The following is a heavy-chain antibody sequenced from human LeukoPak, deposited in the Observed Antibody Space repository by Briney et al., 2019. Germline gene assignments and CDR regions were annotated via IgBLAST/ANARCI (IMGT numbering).Heavy chain of an antibody. V-gene: IGHV1-2*02. CDR2: INPNTGGT. CDR1: GYTFTGYY. J-gene: IGHJ4*02. D-gene: IGHD3-9*01. Sequence: GASVKVPCKASGYTFTGYYIHWVRQAPGQGLEWMGWINPNTGGTSYAQKFQGRVTMTRDTSISTVYLELSRLTSDDTAVYYCATGYDILTGYKYYFDYWGQGTLVTVSS. CDR3: ATGYDILTGYKYYFDY.